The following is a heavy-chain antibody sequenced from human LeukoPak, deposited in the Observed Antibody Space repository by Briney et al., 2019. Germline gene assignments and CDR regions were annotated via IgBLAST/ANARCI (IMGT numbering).Heavy chain of an antibody. Sequence: SETLSLTCAVYGGSFSGYYWSWIRQPPGKGLEWIGYIYHSGSTYYNPTLKSRVTISVDRSKNQFSLKLSSVTAADTAVYYCASGYAKLNYYYYYGMDVWGKGTTVTVSS. CDR1: GGSFSGYY. V-gene: IGHV4-34*01. J-gene: IGHJ6*04. CDR2: IYHSGST. D-gene: IGHD4-23*01. CDR3: ASGYAKLNYYYYYGMDV.